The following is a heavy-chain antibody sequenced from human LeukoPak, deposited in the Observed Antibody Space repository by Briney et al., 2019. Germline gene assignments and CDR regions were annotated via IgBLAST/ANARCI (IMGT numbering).Heavy chain of an antibody. CDR3: ARAPGSYYNRFDY. V-gene: IGHV4-38-2*02. CDR2: IHHSGST. D-gene: IGHD3-10*01. J-gene: IGHJ4*02. Sequence: PSETLSLTCIVSGYSISSGYYWGWIRQPPGKGLEWIGNIHHSGSTYYNPSLKSRVTTSVDTSKNQFSLKLSSVTAADTAVYYCARAPGSYYNRFDYWGQGTLVTVSS. CDR1: GYSISSGYY.